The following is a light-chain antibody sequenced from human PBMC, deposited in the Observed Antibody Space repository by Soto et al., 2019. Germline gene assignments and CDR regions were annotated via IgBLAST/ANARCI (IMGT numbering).Light chain of an antibody. J-gene: IGKJ3*01. Sequence: EIVLTQSPATLSLSPGERATLSCRASQSVSSYLAWYQQKPGQAPRLLIYDASNRATGISARFIGSGSGTDFTLTISSLEPEDFAVYYCQQRSNWPLFTFGPGTKVDIK. CDR1: QSVSSY. CDR2: DAS. CDR3: QQRSNWPLFT. V-gene: IGKV3-11*01.